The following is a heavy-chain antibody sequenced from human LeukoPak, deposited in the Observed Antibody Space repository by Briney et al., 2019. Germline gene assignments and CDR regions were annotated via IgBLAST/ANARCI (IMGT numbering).Heavy chain of an antibody. Sequence: PGGSLRLSCAASGFTFSSYEMNWVRQAPGKGLEWVSYISSSGSTIYYADSVKGRFTISRDNAKNSLYLQMNSLRAEDTAVYYCARESIAVARKYFDYWGQGTLVTVSS. CDR2: ISSSGSTI. CDR1: GFTFSSYE. CDR3: ARESIAVARKYFDY. V-gene: IGHV3-48*03. J-gene: IGHJ4*02. D-gene: IGHD6-19*01.